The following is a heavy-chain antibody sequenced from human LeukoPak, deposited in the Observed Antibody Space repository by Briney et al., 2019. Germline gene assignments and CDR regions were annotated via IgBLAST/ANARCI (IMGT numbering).Heavy chain of an antibody. CDR3: ARLYSSAWYVDY. D-gene: IGHD6-19*01. J-gene: IGHJ4*02. V-gene: IGHV4-61*08. CDR2: IYYSGST. Sequence: PSETLSLTCTVSGGSISSGDYYWSWIRQPPGKGLEWIGYIYYSGSTKYNPSLKSRVTISEDTSKNQFSLKVSSVTAADTAVYYCARLYSSAWYVDYWGQGTLVTVSS. CDR1: GGSISSGDYY.